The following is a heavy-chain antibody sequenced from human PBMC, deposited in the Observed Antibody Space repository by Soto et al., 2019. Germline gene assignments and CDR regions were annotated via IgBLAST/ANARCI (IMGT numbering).Heavy chain of an antibody. CDR2: INPATGAA. D-gene: IGHD2-15*01. V-gene: IGHV1-2*02. Sequence: QLHLVQSGAVVKKTGASVTVSCSASGYPVTAYYMHWVRQAPGRGLGWMGGINPATGAAKYTQTCQGRVTMTRDTATSTGFMELSGLTSEDTAVFYCARGGGVVVAGSAAFDMWGQGTVVTVSS. J-gene: IGHJ3*02. CDR3: ARGGGVVVAGSAAFDM. CDR1: GYPVTAYY.